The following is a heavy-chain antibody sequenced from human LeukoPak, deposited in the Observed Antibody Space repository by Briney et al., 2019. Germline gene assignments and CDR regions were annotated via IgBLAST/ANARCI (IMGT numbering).Heavy chain of an antibody. V-gene: IGHV3-7*01. CDR1: GFSFTDYR. Sequence: GGSLRLSCAASGFSFTDYRMSWVRQTPAKGLEFVANMNPDGSVRNYMDSVKGRFTISRDNAKKSLYLEISRLRADDTAVYYCARDPEYSSFDLWGQGTQVTVSS. CDR3: ARDPEYSSFDL. J-gene: IGHJ4*02. CDR2: MNPDGSVR. D-gene: IGHD6-13*01.